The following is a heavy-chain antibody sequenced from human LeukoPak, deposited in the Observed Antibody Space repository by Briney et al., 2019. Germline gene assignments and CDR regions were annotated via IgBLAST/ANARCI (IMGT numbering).Heavy chain of an antibody. CDR3: ARVYYSNSYDYWYFDL. Sequence: SETLSLTCTVSGGSISSSSYYWGWIRQPPGKGLEWIGSICYSGSTYYNPSLKSRVTISVDTSKNQFSLKLSSVTAADTAVYYCARVYYSNSYDYWYFDLWGRGTLVTVSS. CDR2: ICYSGST. CDR1: GGSISSSSYY. D-gene: IGHD6-13*01. J-gene: IGHJ2*01. V-gene: IGHV4-39*07.